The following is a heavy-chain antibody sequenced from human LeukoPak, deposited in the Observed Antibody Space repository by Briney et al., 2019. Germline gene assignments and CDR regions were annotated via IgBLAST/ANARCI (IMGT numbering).Heavy chain of an antibody. CDR3: ARARGYSYGLPGVDY. D-gene: IGHD5-18*01. Sequence: PSETLSLTCAVYGGSFSGYYWSWIRQPPGKGLEWIGEINHSGSTNYNPSLKSRVTISVDTSKTQFSLKLSSVTAADTAVYYCARARGYSYGLPGVDYWGQGTLVTVSS. CDR1: GGSFSGYY. CDR2: INHSGST. J-gene: IGHJ4*02. V-gene: IGHV4-34*01.